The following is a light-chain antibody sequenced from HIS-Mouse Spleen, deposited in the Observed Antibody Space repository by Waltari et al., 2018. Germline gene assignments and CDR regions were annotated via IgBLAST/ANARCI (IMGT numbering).Light chain of an antibody. V-gene: IGLV2-23*01. CDR2: EGS. CDR3: CSYAGSSTLV. CDR1: SSDVGSYNL. Sequence: QSAVTQPASVSGSPGQSITIACTGTSSDVGSYNLVSWYQQHPGKAPKLMIYEGSKRPSGVSNRFSGSKSGNTASLTISGLQAEDEADYYCCSYAGSSTLVFGGGTKLTVL. J-gene: IGLJ3*02.